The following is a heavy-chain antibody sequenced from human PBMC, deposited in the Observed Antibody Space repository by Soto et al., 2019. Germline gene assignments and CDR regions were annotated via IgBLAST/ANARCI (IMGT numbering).Heavy chain of an antibody. Sequence: GGSLRLSCAAPGFTFSSYSMKWVRQAPGKGLEWVSSISSSSSYIYYADSVKGRFTISRDNAKNSLYLQMNSLRAEDTAVYYCARDQSSYDFWSGYSHDAFDIWSQGTMVTVSS. CDR2: ISSSSSYI. J-gene: IGHJ3*02. CDR3: ARDQSSYDFWSGYSHDAFDI. V-gene: IGHV3-21*01. CDR1: GFTFSSYS. D-gene: IGHD3-3*01.